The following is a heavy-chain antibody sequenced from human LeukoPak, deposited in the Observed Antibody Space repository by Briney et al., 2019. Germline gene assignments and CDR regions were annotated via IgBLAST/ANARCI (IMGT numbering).Heavy chain of an antibody. D-gene: IGHD4-17*01. CDR1: GFTFSSYE. CDR2: ISSSGSTI. V-gene: IGHV3-48*03. J-gene: IGHJ3*02. CDR3: ARSYGDHDHDAFDI. Sequence: GGSLRLSCAASGFTFSSYEMNWVRQAPGKGLEWVSYISSSGSTIYYADSVKGRFTISRDNAKNSLYLQMNSLRAEVTAVYYCARSYGDHDHDAFDIWGQGTMVTVSS.